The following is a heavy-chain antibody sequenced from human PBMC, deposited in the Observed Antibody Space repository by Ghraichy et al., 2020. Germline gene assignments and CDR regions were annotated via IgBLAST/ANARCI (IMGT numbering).Heavy chain of an antibody. J-gene: IGHJ6*02. CDR3: AKADNYGGNSFSYYYGMDV. Sequence: GGSLRLSCAASGFTFDDYTMHWVRQAPGKGLEWVSLISWDGGSTYYADSVKGRFTISRDNSKNSLYLQMNSLRTEDTALYYCAKADNYGGNSFSYYYGMDVWGQGTTVTVSS. V-gene: IGHV3-43*01. CDR2: ISWDGGST. CDR1: GFTFDDYT. D-gene: IGHD4-23*01.